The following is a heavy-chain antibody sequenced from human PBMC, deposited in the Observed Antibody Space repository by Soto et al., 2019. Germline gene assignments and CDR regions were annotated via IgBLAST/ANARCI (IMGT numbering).Heavy chain of an antibody. CDR3: ARDLTMVRGPPNYCDY. CDR1: GFTFSSYS. CDR2: ISSSSSYI. J-gene: IGHJ4*02. D-gene: IGHD3-10*01. V-gene: IGHV3-21*01. Sequence: EVQLVESGGGLVKPGGSLRLSCAASGFTFSSYSMNWVRQAPGKGLEWVSSISSSSSYIYYADSVKGRFTISRDNAKNSLYLQMNSLRAEDTAVYYCARDLTMVRGPPNYCDYWGQGTLVTVSS.